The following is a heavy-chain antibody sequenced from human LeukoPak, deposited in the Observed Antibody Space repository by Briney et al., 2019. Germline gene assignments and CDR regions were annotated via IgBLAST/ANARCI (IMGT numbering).Heavy chain of an antibody. J-gene: IGHJ2*01. CDR2: IYYSGST. D-gene: IGHD1-26*01. Sequence: SETLSLTCTVSGGSISNYYGNWIRQPPGKGLEWIGNIYYSGSTNYNPSLKSRVTISVDTSKNQFSLKLSSLTAADTAVYYCARRGANSGSYSHFDLWGRGTLVTVPS. CDR1: GGSISNYY. V-gene: IGHV4-59*01. CDR3: ARRGANSGSYSHFDL.